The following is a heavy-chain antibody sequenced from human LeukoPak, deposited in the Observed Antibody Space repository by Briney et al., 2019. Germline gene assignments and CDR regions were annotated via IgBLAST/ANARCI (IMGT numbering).Heavy chain of an antibody. CDR2: ISGSGGAT. CDR3: AKDPHYDSSGYSFDP. V-gene: IGHV3-23*01. D-gene: IGHD3-22*01. J-gene: IGHJ5*02. Sequence: GGSLRLSCAASGFAFSTYAICWVRQSPGRALEWVSTISGSGGATFYAGSVQGRFTVSRDNSKNILYLQMNSLRVEDTAAYYCAKDPHYDSSGYSFDPWGQGTLVTVSS. CDR1: GFAFSTYA.